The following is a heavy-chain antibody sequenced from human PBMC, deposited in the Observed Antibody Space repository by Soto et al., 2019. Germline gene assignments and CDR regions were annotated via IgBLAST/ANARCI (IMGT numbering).Heavy chain of an antibody. CDR3: ARPPGYISDWYYFDL. D-gene: IGHD3-9*01. Sequence: MHWVRQAPGQGFEWMGRISPKSGGTNYAQKFQGRVTMTWDTSLNTAYMELSSLISEDTAVYYCARPPGYISDWYYFDLWGQGTLVTVSS. CDR2: ISPKSGGT. V-gene: IGHV1-2*02. J-gene: IGHJ4*02.